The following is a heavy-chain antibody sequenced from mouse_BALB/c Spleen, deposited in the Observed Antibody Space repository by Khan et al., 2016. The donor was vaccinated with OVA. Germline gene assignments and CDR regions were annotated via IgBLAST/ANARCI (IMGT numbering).Heavy chain of an antibody. CDR2: ISYSGCT. V-gene: IGHV3-2*02. CDR3: ARDGSRYNYAMDY. CDR1: VYSITSDYA. Sequence: EVQLQESGPGLVKPSQSLSLTCTVTVYSITSDYAWNWIRQFPGNKLEWMGYISYSGCTNYNPALKSRISISRDTSKNQFFLQLNSVTTEDTATYYCARDGSRYNYAMDYWGQGTSVTVSS. J-gene: IGHJ4*01. D-gene: IGHD2-3*01.